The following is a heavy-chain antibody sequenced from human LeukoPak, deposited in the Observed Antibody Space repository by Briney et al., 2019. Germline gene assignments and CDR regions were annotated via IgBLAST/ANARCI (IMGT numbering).Heavy chain of an antibody. CDR1: GYTFTSYG. V-gene: IGHV1-18*01. CDR2: ISAYNGNT. J-gene: IGHJ4*02. CDR3: ARVLRYFVWSPPGGY. D-gene: IGHD3-9*01. Sequence: ASVKVSCKASGYTFTSYGISWVRQAPGQGLEWMGWISAYNGNTNYAQKLQGRVTMTTDTSTSTAYMELSSLRSEDTAVYYCARVLRYFVWSPPGGYWGQGTLVTVSS.